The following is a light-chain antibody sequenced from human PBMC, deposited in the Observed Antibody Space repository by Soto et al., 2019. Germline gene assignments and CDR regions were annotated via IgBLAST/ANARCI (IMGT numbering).Light chain of an antibody. CDR2: AVT. V-gene: IGLV2-14*01. CDR3: SSYTTSGTRV. Sequence: QSALTQPASVSGSPGQSITISCTGTSGDVGGYNYVSWYQQSPGKVPKLIIYAVTNRPSGVSKRFSGSKSGNTASLTISRLQAEDEADYYCSSYTTSGTRVFGGGTKLTVL. J-gene: IGLJ3*02. CDR1: SGDVGGYNY.